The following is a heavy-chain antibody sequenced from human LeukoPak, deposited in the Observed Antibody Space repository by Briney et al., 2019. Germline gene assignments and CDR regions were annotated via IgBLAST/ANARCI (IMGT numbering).Heavy chain of an antibody. CDR3: ARELEIVAAAGTIWFDP. J-gene: IGHJ5*02. CDR1: GYSFTGYY. D-gene: IGHD6-13*01. CDR2: INPNSGGT. V-gene: IGHV1-2*02. Sequence: ASVKGSCMASGYSFTGYYMHWVRQAPGQGHEWMGWINPNSGGTNYAQKFQGRVTMTRDTSISTAYMELSRLRSDDTAVYYCARELEIVAAAGTIWFDPWGQGTLVTVSS.